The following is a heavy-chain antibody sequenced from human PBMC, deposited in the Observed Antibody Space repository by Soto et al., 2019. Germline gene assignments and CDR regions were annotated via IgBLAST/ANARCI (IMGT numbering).Heavy chain of an antibody. D-gene: IGHD3-22*01. J-gene: IGHJ3*01. V-gene: IGHV1-69*01. CDR1: GGTFSSYA. CDR3: ARERGGAIIVGVTGTFDV. CDR2: IIAILGKA. Sequence: QVQLVQSGAEVKKPGSSVKVSCKASGGTFSSYAISWVRQAPGQGLEWMGGIIAILGKANYAEKFQGRVTLTEDESTSTAYMELSSLRSADTAVYYCARERGGAIIVGVTGTFDVWGQGTLVTVSS.